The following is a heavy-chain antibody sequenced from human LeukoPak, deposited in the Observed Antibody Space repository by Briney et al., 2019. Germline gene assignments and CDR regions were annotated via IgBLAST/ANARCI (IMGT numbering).Heavy chain of an antibody. CDR2: IYHRGST. D-gene: IGHD4-17*01. J-gene: IGHJ4*02. CDR3: ARASHDYGDYSHFDY. Sequence: SETLSLTCAVSGGSISSRNWWSWVRQPPGKGLEWIGEIYHRGSTNYNPSLKTRVTISVDKSENQFSLKLSSVTAADTAVYYCARASHDYGDYSHFDYWGQGTLVTVSS. CDR1: GGSISSRNW. V-gene: IGHV4-4*02.